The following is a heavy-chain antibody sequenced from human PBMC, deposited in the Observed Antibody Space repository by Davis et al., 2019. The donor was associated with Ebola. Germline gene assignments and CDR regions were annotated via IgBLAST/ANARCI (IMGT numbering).Heavy chain of an antibody. CDR1: GFTFSSYS. V-gene: IGHV3-21*04. D-gene: IGHD3-22*01. CDR3: ARAADTSGYFPHF. J-gene: IGHJ4*02. CDR2: ISSSSSYI. Sequence: GGSLRLSCAASGFTFSSYSMNWVRQAPGKGLEWVSSISSSSSYIYYADSVKGRFTISRDNAKNSLYLQMNSLRAEDTAVYYCARAADTSGYFPHFWGQGTLVIVSS.